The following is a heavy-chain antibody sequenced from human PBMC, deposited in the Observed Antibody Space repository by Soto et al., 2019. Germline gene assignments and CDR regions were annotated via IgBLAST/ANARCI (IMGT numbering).Heavy chain of an antibody. Sequence: EVQLVESGGGLVQPGGSLRLSCAASGFIFDSFALSWVRQAPGKGLEWGSGIGGSGGRTYYADSVKGRFTSARDNYKNTLYLRMSSLSDEDTAICHCAIARAFWVGKGGWFDTWVQGTLVTVSS. CDR1: GFIFDSFA. CDR3: AIARAFWVGKGGWFDT. CDR2: IGGSGGRT. J-gene: IGHJ5*02. D-gene: IGHD3-10*01. V-gene: IGHV3-23*04.